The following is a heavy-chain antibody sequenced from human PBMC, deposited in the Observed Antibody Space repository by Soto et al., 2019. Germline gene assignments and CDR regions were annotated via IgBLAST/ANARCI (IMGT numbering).Heavy chain of an antibody. J-gene: IGHJ5*02. D-gene: IGHD3-3*01. CDR3: AKGLTQPHYDFWSGHVNWFDP. Sequence: GGSLRLSCAASGFTFSSYAMSWVRQAPGKGLEWVSAISGSGGSTYYADSVKGRFTISRDNSKNTLYLQMNSLRAEDTAVYYCAKGLTQPHYDFWSGHVNWFDPWGQGTLVTVSS. V-gene: IGHV3-23*01. CDR2: ISGSGGST. CDR1: GFTFSSYA.